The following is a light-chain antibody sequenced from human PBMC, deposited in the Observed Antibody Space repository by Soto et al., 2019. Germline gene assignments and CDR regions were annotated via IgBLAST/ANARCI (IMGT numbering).Light chain of an antibody. V-gene: IGKV1-9*01. CDR3: QQLNSYSKT. J-gene: IGKJ5*01. CDR1: RGISSN. Sequence: EILFTLSPASLYLSLVERGTLTFRASRGISSNFASYQQKPRKAPKLLIYAASTLHTGVPSRFSGSGSGTEFTLTISSLQPEDFATYCCQQLNSYSKTFGHGTRLEIK. CDR2: AAS.